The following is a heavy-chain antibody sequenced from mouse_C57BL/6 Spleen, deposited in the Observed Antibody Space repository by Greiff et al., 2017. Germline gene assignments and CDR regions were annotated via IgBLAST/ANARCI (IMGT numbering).Heavy chain of an antibody. J-gene: IGHJ3*01. V-gene: IGHV1-80*01. D-gene: IGHD2-4*01. CDR1: GYAFCSYW. CDR2: IYPGDGDT. CDR3: ARSYDYDSWFAY. Sequence: QVQLQQSGAELVKPGASVKISCKASGYAFCSYWMNWVKQRPGKGLEWIGQIYPGDGDTNYNGKFKGKATLTADKSSSTAYMQLSSLTSEDSAVYFCARSYDYDSWFAYWGQGTLVTVSA.